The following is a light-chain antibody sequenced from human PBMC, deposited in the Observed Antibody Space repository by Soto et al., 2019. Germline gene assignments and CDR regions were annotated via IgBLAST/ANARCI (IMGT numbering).Light chain of an antibody. J-gene: IGLJ2*01. CDR2: RNN. CDR1: SSNIGSNY. Sequence: QSVLTQPPSASGTPGQRVTISCSGSSSNIGSNYVYWYQQLPGTAPKLLIYRNNQRPSGVPDRFSGSKSGTSASLAISGLRSGEEADYYCAAWDDSLSGPVFGGGTQLTVL. CDR3: AAWDDSLSGPV. V-gene: IGLV1-47*01.